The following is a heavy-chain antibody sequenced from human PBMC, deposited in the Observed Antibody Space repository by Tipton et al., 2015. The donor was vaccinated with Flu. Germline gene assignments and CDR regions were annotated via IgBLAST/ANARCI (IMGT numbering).Heavy chain of an antibody. D-gene: IGHD3-16*02. CDR3: ARSRGRRLGELSYIDY. J-gene: IGHJ4*02. Sequence: LRLSCAVSGGSISSGGYSWSWIRQPPGKGLEWIGYIYHSGSTYYNPSLKSRVTISVDRSKNQFPLKLSSVTAADTAVYYCARSRGRRLGELSYIDYWGQGTLVTVSS. CDR1: GGSISSGGYS. V-gene: IGHV4-30-2*01. CDR2: IYHSGST.